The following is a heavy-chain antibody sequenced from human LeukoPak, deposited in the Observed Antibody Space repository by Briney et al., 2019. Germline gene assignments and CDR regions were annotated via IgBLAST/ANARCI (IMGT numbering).Heavy chain of an antibody. CDR1: GFTVSNNY. CDR3: ARDSDSGYGPFAS. CDR2: IHSGGTT. J-gene: IGHJ4*02. D-gene: IGHD5-12*01. Sequence: GGSLRLSCAASGFTVSNNYMSWVRQAPGKGLEWVSVIHSGGTTNYADSMQGRFTISRDNSKTTVYLHMNSLRAEDTAVYYCARDSDSGYGPFASWGQGTLVTVSS. V-gene: IGHV3-53*01.